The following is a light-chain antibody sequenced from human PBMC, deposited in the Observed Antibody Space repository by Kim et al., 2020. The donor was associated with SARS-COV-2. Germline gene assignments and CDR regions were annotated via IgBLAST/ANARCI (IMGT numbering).Light chain of an antibody. CDR2: GNS. CDR3: QSYDSSLSVYV. CDR1: SSNIGAGYD. V-gene: IGLV1-40*01. Sequence: VTISCTGSSSNIGAGYDVHWSQHLPGTAPKLLIYGNSNRPSGVPDRFSGSKSGTSASLAITGLQAEDEAVYYCQSYDSSLSVYVFGTGTKVTVL. J-gene: IGLJ1*01.